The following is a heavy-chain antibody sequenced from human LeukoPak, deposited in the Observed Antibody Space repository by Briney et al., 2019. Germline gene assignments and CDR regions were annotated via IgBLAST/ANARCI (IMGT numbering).Heavy chain of an antibody. J-gene: IGHJ4*02. CDR2: INHNGNVN. CDR1: GFTFSSYW. D-gene: IGHD1-26*01. Sequence: GGSLRLSCAASGFTFSSYWMNWARQAPGKGLEWVASINHNGNVNYYVDSVKGRFTISRDNAKNSLYLQMNSLRVEDTAVYYCARDPVEWELLLDCWGQGTLVTVSS. CDR3: ARDPVEWELLLDC. V-gene: IGHV3-7*01.